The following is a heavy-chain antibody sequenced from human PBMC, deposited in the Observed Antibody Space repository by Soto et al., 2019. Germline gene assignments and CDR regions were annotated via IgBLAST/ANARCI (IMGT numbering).Heavy chain of an antibody. CDR2: IYYSGST. Sequence: SETLSLTCTVSGGSISSYYWSWIRQPPGKGLEWIGYIYYSGSTNYNPSLKSRVTISVDTSKNQFSLKLSSVTAADTAVYYCARDSTIVVVPGAFDIWGQGTMVTVSS. D-gene: IGHD2-2*01. V-gene: IGHV4-59*01. CDR1: GGSISSYY. CDR3: ARDSTIVVVPGAFDI. J-gene: IGHJ3*02.